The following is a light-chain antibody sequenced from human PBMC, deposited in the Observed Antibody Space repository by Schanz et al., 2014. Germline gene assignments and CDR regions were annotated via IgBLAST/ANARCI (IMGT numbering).Light chain of an antibody. CDR2: GAS. CDR1: QTVSNN. J-gene: IGKJ2*01. Sequence: EIVMTQSPATLSVSPGERGTLSCRASQTVSNNLAWYQQKPGQTPRLLIYGASTRATGIPAKFSGSGSGTEFTLTISSLQPEDLAVYYCQHYDNWPPYSFGQGTKLEI. V-gene: IGKV3-15*01. CDR3: QHYDNWPPYS.